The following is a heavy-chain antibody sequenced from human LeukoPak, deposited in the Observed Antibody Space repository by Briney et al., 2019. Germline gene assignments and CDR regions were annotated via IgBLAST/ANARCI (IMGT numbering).Heavy chain of an antibody. CDR2: ISAYNGNT. CDR1: GYTFTGYY. V-gene: IGHV1-18*04. D-gene: IGHD4-17*01. CDR3: ARFGDLYGDPRLYLTYFDY. Sequence: GASVKVSCKASGYTFTGYYMHWVRQAPGQGLEWMGWISAYNGNTNYAQKLQGRVTMTTDTSTSTAYMELRSLRSDDTAVYYCARFGDLYGDPRLYLTYFDYWGQGTLVTVSS. J-gene: IGHJ4*02.